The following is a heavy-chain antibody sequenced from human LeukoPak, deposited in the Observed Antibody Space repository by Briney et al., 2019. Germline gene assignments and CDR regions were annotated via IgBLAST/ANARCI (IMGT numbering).Heavy chain of an antibody. CDR2: ISSSSSYI. CDR3: ARDRGYSYGHHGMDV. J-gene: IGHJ6*02. D-gene: IGHD5-18*01. V-gene: IGHV3-21*01. Sequence: GGSLRLSCAASGFTISSYSMNWVRQAPGKGLGWVSSISSSSSYIYYADSVKGRFTISKDNAKNSLYLQMNSLRAEDTAVYYCARDRGYSYGHHGMDVLGQGTTVTVSS. CDR1: GFTISSYS.